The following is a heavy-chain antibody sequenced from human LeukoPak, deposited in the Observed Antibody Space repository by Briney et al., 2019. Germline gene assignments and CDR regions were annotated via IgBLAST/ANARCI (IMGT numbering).Heavy chain of an antibody. Sequence: GGSLRLSCAASGFTFSSYGMHWVRQAPGKGLEWAAFIRYDGSNKYYADSVKGRFTISRDNSKNTLYLQMNSLRAEDTAVYYCAKDVTKSRTGTTSLFANYWGQGTLVTVSS. CDR3: AKDVTKSRTGTTSLFANY. J-gene: IGHJ4*02. D-gene: IGHD1-7*01. V-gene: IGHV3-30*02. CDR2: IRYDGSNK. CDR1: GFTFSSYG.